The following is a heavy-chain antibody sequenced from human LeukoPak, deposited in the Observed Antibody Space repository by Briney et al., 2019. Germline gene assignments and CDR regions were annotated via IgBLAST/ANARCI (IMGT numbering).Heavy chain of an antibody. Sequence: PSETVSLTCTVSGDSFSSVTDYGAWIRQPPGRGLEWFASGDYSGGTYYNPSLESRVVISANMSKNQFSLKLSSVTAADTAVYYCARALGDDSSGYRFDYWGQGTLVTVSS. V-gene: IGHV4-39*07. CDR3: ARALGDDSSGYRFDY. D-gene: IGHD3-22*01. J-gene: IGHJ4*02. CDR1: GDSFSSVTDY. CDR2: GDYSGGT.